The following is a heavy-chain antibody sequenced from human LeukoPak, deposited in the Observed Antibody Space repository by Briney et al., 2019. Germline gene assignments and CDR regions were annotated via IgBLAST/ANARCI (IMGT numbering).Heavy chain of an antibody. J-gene: IGHJ6*02. CDR2: ISSSGSTI. CDR1: GFNFRSYG. D-gene: IGHD1-26*01. Sequence: PGGSLRLSCAASGFNFRSYGMHWVRQAPGEGLEWVSYISSSGSTIYYADSVKGRFTISRDNAKNSLYLQMNSLRSEDTAVYYCARDGNLGDYYYGMDVWGQGTTVTVSS. CDR3: ARDGNLGDYYYGMDV. V-gene: IGHV3-48*04.